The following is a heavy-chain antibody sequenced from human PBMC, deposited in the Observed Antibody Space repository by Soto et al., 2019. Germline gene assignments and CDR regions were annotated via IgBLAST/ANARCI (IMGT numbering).Heavy chain of an antibody. V-gene: IGHV3-30*03. Sequence: GGSLRLSCAASGFTFSSYGMHWVRQAPGKGLEWVAVISYDGSNKYYADSVKGRFTISRDNSKNTLYLQMNSLRAEDTAVYYCATAARGYYDSSGYHDVGCFDYWGQGTLVTVSS. CDR1: GFTFSSYG. D-gene: IGHD3-22*01. J-gene: IGHJ4*02. CDR2: ISYDGSNK. CDR3: ATAARGYYDSSGYHDVGCFDY.